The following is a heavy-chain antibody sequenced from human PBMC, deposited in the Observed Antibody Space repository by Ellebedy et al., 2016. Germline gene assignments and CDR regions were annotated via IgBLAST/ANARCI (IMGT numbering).Heavy chain of an antibody. CDR3: ARPPGLRYYAWLSLAFDI. J-gene: IGHJ3*02. CDR2: ISGRSNAL. Sequence: GESLKISXEAPGFAYNNFPFNWVRQAPGKGLEWVSYISGRSNALYYADSVKGRFTISRDNSRNTVYLQMSSLAAEDTAMYYCARPPGLRYYAWLSLAFDIWGQGTMVSVST. CDR1: GFAYNNFP. V-gene: IGHV3-48*01. D-gene: IGHD3-9*01.